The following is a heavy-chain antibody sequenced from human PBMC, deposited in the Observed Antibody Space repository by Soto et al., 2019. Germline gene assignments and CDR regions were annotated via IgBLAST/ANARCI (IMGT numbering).Heavy chain of an antibody. CDR2: ISAYNGNT. Sequence: ASVKVSCKASGYTFTSYGISWVRQAPGQGLEWMGWISAYNGNTNYAQKLQGRVTMTTDTSTSTAYMELRSLRSDDTAVYYCARTYCGGDCYPYDAFDIWGQGTMVTGSS. CDR3: ARTYCGGDCYPYDAFDI. J-gene: IGHJ3*02. D-gene: IGHD2-21*02. CDR1: GYTFTSYG. V-gene: IGHV1-18*01.